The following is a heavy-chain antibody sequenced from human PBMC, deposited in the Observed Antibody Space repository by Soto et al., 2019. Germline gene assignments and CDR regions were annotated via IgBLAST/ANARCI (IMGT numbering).Heavy chain of an antibody. CDR3: ATFSDV. CDR1: DYTFAAYW. CDR2: IDPSDSYT. Sequence: GESLKISCKGFDYTFAAYWIGWVRQMPGKGLEWMGRIDPSDSYTKYSPSLQGHVTISADKSIGTAYLQWSRLKASDTAMYYCATFSDVWGQGTTVTVSS. V-gene: IGHV5-10-1*01. J-gene: IGHJ6*02.